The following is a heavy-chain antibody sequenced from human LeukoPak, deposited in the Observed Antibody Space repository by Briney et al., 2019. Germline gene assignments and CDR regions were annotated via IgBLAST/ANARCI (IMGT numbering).Heavy chain of an antibody. Sequence: PSETLSLTCTVSGYSISSGYYWGWIRQPPGKELEWIGSIYHSGSTSYNPSLKSRVTISVDTSKNQFSLKLSSVTAADTAVYYCAIDPATYSYDSSGIWDAFDLWGRGTMVTVSS. CDR3: AIDPATYSYDSSGIWDAFDL. CDR2: IYHSGST. D-gene: IGHD3-22*01. V-gene: IGHV4-38-2*02. J-gene: IGHJ3*01. CDR1: GYSISSGYY.